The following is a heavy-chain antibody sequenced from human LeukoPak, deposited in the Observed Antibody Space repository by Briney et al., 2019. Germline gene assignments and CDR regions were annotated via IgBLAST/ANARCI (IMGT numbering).Heavy chain of an antibody. Sequence: SETLSLTCTVSGGSISNYHWSWLRQPPGKGLEWIGYIYYSGGTEYNSSLKSRVTISVDTSKNRFSLKLSSVTAADTAVYYCARDLDYDISRSDALDIWGQGTMVTVSS. CDR1: GGSISNYH. CDR2: IYYSGGT. V-gene: IGHV4-59*01. D-gene: IGHD3-22*01. CDR3: ARDLDYDISRSDALDI. J-gene: IGHJ3*02.